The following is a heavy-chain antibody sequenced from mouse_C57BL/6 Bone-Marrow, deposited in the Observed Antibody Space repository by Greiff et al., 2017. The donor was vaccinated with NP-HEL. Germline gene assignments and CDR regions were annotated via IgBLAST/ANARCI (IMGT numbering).Heavy chain of an antibody. CDR2: ISDGGSYT. Sequence: EVKLVESGGGLVKPGGSLKLSCAASGFTFSSYAMSWVRQTPEKRLEWVATISDGGSYTYYPDNVKGRFTISRDNAKNNLYLQMSHLKSEDTAMYYCARDSYYYGSSYDYFDYWGQGTTLTVSS. V-gene: IGHV5-4*01. J-gene: IGHJ2*01. D-gene: IGHD1-1*01. CDR1: GFTFSSYA. CDR3: ARDSYYYGSSYDYFDY.